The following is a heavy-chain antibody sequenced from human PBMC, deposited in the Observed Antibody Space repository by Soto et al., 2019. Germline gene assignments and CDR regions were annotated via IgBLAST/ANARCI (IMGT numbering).Heavy chain of an antibody. D-gene: IGHD6-19*01. CDR2: INAGNGNT. Sequence: QVQLVQSGAEVKKPGASVKVSCKASGYTFTSYAIHWVRQAPGQRLEWMGWINAGNGNTKNSQKFQDRGTITRDTAACTAYMVLSSLRSEDTAVYYCARDLGGWPDYWGQGALVTVS. CDR1: GYTFTSYA. CDR3: ARDLGGWPDY. V-gene: IGHV1-3*01. J-gene: IGHJ4*02.